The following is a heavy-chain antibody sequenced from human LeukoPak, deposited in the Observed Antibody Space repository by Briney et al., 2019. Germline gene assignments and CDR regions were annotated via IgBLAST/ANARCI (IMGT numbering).Heavy chain of an antibody. Sequence: GGSLRLSCAASELTLSDNYMSWIRQAPGRGLEWVSFIYSGGSTYYADSVRGRFIISRDNAKNSLYLQMNSLRAEDTAVYYCARGLLRGRDGQNWGQGTLVTVSS. CDR3: ARGLLRGRDGQN. D-gene: IGHD3-10*01. CDR2: IYSGGST. V-gene: IGHV3-53*01. CDR1: ELTLSDNY. J-gene: IGHJ4*02.